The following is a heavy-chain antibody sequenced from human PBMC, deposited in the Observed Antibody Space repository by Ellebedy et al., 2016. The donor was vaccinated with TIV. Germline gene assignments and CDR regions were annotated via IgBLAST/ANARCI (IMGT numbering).Heavy chain of an antibody. CDR1: GFTVSNYY. J-gene: IGHJ5*02. V-gene: IGHV3-53*01. CDR2: IYSSGGT. CDR3: TNRPRA. Sequence: PGGSLRLSCVASGFTVSNYYMSRVRQAPGKGLEWVSLIYSSGGTHYTDSVKGRFTISRDNSKNTLYLQMNNLRAEDTAVYYCTNRPRAWGQGTLVTVSS.